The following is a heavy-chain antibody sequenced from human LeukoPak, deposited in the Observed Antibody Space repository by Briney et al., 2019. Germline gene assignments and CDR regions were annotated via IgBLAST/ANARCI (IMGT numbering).Heavy chain of an antibody. CDR2: MNPNSGNT. D-gene: IGHD6-13*01. V-gene: IGHV1-8*01. CDR3: ATATETYSIPYYYGMDV. J-gene: IGHJ6*02. Sequence: WASVKVSCKASGYTFTSYDINWVRQATGQGLEWMGWMNPNSGNTGYAQKFQGRVTMTRNTSISTAYMELSSLRSEDTAVYYCATATETYSIPYYYGMDVWGQGTTVTVSS. CDR1: GYTFTSYD.